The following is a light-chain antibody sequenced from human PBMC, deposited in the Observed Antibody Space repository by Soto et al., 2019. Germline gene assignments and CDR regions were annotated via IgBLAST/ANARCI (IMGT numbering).Light chain of an antibody. CDR3: QQYNDWPPLT. CDR1: QSVSSD. V-gene: IGKV3-15*01. J-gene: IGKJ4*01. CDR2: GAS. Sequence: EIVMTQSPVTLSVSPGERATLSCRARQSVSSDLAWYQQKPGQAPRLLIYGASTRATGIPDRFSGSGSGTDFTLTISSLQSEDFAVYYCQQYNDWPPLTFGGGTKVEIK.